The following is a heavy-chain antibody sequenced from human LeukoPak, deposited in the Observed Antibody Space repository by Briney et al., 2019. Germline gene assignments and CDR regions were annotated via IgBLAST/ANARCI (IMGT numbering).Heavy chain of an antibody. D-gene: IGHD3-22*01. CDR3: ARGSHHSHTSGYYGGTNFYY. J-gene: IGHJ4*02. CDR1: GFTFSSYW. CDR2: ISSDGSSA. Sequence: PGGSLRLSCAASGFTFSSYWMHWVRQAPGKGLVWVSRISSDGSSASYADSVKGRFTISRDNAKNTLYLQMNSLRAEDTALYYCARGSHHSHTSGYYGGTNFYYWGQGALVTVSS. V-gene: IGHV3-74*01.